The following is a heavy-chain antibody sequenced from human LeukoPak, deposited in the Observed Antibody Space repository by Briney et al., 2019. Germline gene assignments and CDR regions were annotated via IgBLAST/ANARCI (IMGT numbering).Heavy chain of an antibody. CDR3: AGGPITMILSGDYAFDI. CDR1: GGSISSYY. J-gene: IGHJ3*02. Sequence: PSETLSLTCTVSGGSISSYYWSWIRQPPGKRLDWIGYIYHSGSTNYNPSLKSRVTISVDTSKNQFSLKLTSVTAADTALYYCAGGPITMILSGDYAFDIWGPGTMVTVSS. D-gene: IGHD3-22*01. V-gene: IGHV4-59*01. CDR2: IYHSGST.